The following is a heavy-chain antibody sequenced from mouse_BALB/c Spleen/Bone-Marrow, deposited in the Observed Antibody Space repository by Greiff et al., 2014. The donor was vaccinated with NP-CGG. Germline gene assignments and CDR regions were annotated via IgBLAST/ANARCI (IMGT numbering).Heavy chain of an antibody. D-gene: IGHD2-2*01. CDR1: GYAFSSYW. CDR3: AKVTTGFAY. J-gene: IGHJ3*01. V-gene: IGHV1-80*01. CDR2: IYPGDGET. Sequence: QVQLQQPGAELVRPGSSVKISCKASGYAFSSYWMTWVKQRPGQGLEWIGQIYPGDGETNYNGKFKGKATLTADKSSSTAYMQLSGLTSEDSAVYFCAKVTTGFAYWGQGTLVTVSA.